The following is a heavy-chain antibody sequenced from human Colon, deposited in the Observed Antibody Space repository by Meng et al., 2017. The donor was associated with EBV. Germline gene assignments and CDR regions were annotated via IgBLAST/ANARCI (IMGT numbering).Heavy chain of an antibody. CDR3: GTLKYTSGFYGPAY. CDR1: GYTFTRYP. V-gene: IGHV7-4-1*02. D-gene: IGHD6-19*01. J-gene: IGHJ4*02. Sequence: QVQLLQSWSELKKPGASVKVSCKASGYTFTRYPMNWVRQAPGQGLEWMGWISTNTGNPTYAQGFTGRFVFSVDTSVSTAYLQISSLKAEDTAVYYCGTLKYTSGFYGPAYWGQGALVTVSS. CDR2: ISTNTGNP.